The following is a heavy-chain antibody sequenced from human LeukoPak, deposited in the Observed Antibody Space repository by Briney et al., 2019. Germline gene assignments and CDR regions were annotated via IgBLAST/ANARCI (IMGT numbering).Heavy chain of an antibody. CDR2: INIGSGDT. D-gene: IGHD3-22*01. CDR1: GYTFTCHY. Sequence: GASVKVSCKASGYTFTCHYLHWVRQAPGQGLEWMGWINIGSGDTNYAQKFQGRVTMTRDTSITTAYLEVTRLTSDDTAVYYCAKDRSTYYDSCLDYWGQGTLITVSS. V-gene: IGHV1-2*02. J-gene: IGHJ4*02. CDR3: AKDRSTYYDSCLDY.